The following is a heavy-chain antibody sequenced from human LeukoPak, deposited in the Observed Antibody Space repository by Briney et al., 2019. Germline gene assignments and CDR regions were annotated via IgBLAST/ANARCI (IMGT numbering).Heavy chain of an antibody. V-gene: IGHV3-30-3*01. Sequence: AGGSLRLSCAASGFTFSSYAMHWVRQAPGKGLEWVAVISYDGSNKYYADSVKGRFTISSDNSKNTLYLQMNSLRAEDTAVYYCARDRYDSSGLNDAFDIWGQGTMVTVS. CDR3: ARDRYDSSGLNDAFDI. CDR2: ISYDGSNK. D-gene: IGHD3-22*01. J-gene: IGHJ3*02. CDR1: GFTFSSYA.